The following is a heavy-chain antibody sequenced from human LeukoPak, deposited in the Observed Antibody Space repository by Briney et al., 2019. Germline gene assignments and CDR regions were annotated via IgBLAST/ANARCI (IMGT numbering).Heavy chain of an antibody. Sequence: GGSLRLSCTASGFTFGDYAMSWVRQAPGKGLEGVSAISGSGGSTYYADSVKGRFTISRDNSKNTLYLQMNSLRAEDTAVYYCAKGTGIVGATSDAFDIWGQGTMVTVSS. CDR1: GFTFGDYA. CDR3: AKGTGIVGATSDAFDI. CDR2: ISGSGGST. D-gene: IGHD1-26*01. V-gene: IGHV3-23*01. J-gene: IGHJ3*02.